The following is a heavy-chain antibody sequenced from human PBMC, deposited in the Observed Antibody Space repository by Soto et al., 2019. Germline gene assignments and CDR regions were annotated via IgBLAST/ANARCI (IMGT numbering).Heavy chain of an antibody. CDR2: IYYSGST. CDR3: ARRYGYYFDY. Sequence: PSETLSLTCSVSGGSISSYYWIWIRQPPGKGLEWIGYIYYSGSTNHNPSLKSRVTISVDTPKNQLSLKLSSMTAADTAVYYCARRYGYYFDYWGQGTLVTVSS. D-gene: IGHD4-17*01. V-gene: IGHV4-59*08. CDR1: GGSISSYY. J-gene: IGHJ4*02.